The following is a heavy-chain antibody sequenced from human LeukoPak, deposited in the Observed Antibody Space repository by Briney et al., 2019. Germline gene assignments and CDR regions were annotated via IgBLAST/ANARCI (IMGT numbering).Heavy chain of an antibody. CDR3: ARADMHNWNYATAFDY. D-gene: IGHD1-7*01. CDR2: IYTSGST. Sequence: SQTLSLTCTVSGGSISSGSYYWSWIRQPAGKGLEWIGRIYTSGSTNYNPSLKSRVTISVHTSKNQFSLKLSSVTAADTAVYYCARADMHNWNYATAFDYWGQGTLVTVSS. J-gene: IGHJ4*02. CDR1: GGSISSGSYY. V-gene: IGHV4-61*02.